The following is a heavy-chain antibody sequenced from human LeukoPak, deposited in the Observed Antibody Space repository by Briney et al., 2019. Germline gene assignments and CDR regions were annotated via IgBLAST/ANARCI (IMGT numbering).Heavy chain of an antibody. Sequence: PSETLSLTCTVSGGSISSGSYYWSWIRQPAGKGLEWIGRIYTSGSTNYNPSLKSRVTISVDTSKNQFSLKLSSVTAADTAVYYCARENYDFWSGYPSNWFDPWGQGTLVTVSS. J-gene: IGHJ5*02. V-gene: IGHV4-61*02. CDR3: ARENYDFWSGYPSNWFDP. CDR2: IYTSGST. CDR1: GGSISSGSYY. D-gene: IGHD3-3*01.